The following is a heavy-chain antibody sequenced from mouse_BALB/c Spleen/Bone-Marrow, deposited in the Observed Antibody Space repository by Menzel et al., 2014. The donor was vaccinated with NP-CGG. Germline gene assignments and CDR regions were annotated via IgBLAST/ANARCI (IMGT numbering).Heavy chain of an antibody. V-gene: IGHV1-4*01. CDR1: GYTFTSYT. J-gene: IGHJ3*01. Sequence: LVESGAELARPGASVKMSCKASGYTFTSYTMHWVKQRPGQGLEWIGYINPSSGYTNYNQKLKDKATLTADKSSSTAYMQLSSLTSEDSAVYYCARAAYYRYDEGAWFAYWGQGTLVTVSA. CDR3: ARAAYYRYDEGAWFAY. D-gene: IGHD2-14*01. CDR2: INPSSGYT.